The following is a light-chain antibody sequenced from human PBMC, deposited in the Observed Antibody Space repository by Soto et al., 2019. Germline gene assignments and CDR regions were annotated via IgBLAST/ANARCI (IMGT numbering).Light chain of an antibody. J-gene: IGKJ4*01. CDR3: QQRSNWPLT. Sequence: DIQMTQSPSSLSASVGDRVTITCRASQSISSYLNWYQQKPGKAPKLLIYAASSLQSGVPSRFSGSGSGTDFTLTISSLQPEDFAVYYCQQRSNWPLTFGGGTKVDLK. V-gene: IGKV1-39*01. CDR2: AAS. CDR1: QSISSY.